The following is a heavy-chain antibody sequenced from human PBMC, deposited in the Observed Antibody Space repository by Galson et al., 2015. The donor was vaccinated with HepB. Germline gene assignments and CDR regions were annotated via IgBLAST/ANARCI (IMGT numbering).Heavy chain of an antibody. CDR2: ISAYNGNT. J-gene: IGHJ6*02. V-gene: IGHV1-18*01. CDR3: ARRAAGTRYYYYGMDA. D-gene: IGHD6-13*01. CDR1: GYTFTSYG. Sequence: SVKVSCKASGYTFTSYGISWVRQAPGQGLEWMGWISAYNGNTNYAQKLQGRVTMTTDTSTSTAYMELRSLRSDDTAVYYCARRAAGTRYYYYGMDAWGQGTTVTVSS.